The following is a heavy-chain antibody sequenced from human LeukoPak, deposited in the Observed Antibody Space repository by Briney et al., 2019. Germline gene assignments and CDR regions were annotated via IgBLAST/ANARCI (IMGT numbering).Heavy chain of an antibody. J-gene: IGHJ4*02. Sequence: SETLSLTCTVSGGSISSHYWSWIRQPPGKGLEWIGYIYYSGSTNYNPSLKSRVTISVDTSKNQFSLKLSSVTAADTAVYYCARRYSSRTPIDYWGQGTLVTVSS. CDR1: GGSISSHY. D-gene: IGHD6-13*01. CDR3: ARRYSSRTPIDY. V-gene: IGHV4-59*08. CDR2: IYYSGST.